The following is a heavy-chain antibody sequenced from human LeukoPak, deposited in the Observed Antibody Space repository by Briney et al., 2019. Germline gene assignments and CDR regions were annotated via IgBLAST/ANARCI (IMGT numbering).Heavy chain of an antibody. Sequence: GGSLRLSCAASGFTFSSYSMNWVRQAPGKGLEWVSYISSSSSTIYYADSVKGRFTISRDNAKNSLYLQMNSLRAEDTAVYYCARLSIAAAGTFDYWGQGTLVTVSS. D-gene: IGHD6-13*01. CDR2: ISSSSSTI. J-gene: IGHJ4*02. CDR3: ARLSIAAAGTFDY. CDR1: GFTFSSYS. V-gene: IGHV3-48*01.